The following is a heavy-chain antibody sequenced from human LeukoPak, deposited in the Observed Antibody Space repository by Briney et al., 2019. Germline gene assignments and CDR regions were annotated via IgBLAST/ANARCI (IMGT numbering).Heavy chain of an antibody. J-gene: IGHJ3*02. D-gene: IGHD5-24*01. CDR3: ARIRDGYNRAFDI. CDR1: GFSFSSYS. Sequence: GGSLRLSCAASGFSFSSYSMYWVRQAPGKGLVWVSNINNDGSSTSYADSVKGRFTISRDNAKNTLYLQMNSLRAEDTAVYYCARIRDGYNRAFDIWGQGTMVTVSS. CDR2: INNDGSST. V-gene: IGHV3-74*01.